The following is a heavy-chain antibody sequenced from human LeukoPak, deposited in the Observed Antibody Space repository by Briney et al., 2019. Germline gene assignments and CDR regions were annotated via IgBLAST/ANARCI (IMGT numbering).Heavy chain of an antibody. J-gene: IGHJ4*02. CDR3: ARDAAEGTSTFDY. CDR1: GYTFTNYG. D-gene: IGHD6-13*01. V-gene: IGHV1-18*01. CDR2: ISAYNGNT. Sequence: ASVKVSCKTSGYTFTNYGVSWVRQAPGQGLEWMGWISAYNGNTNYAQKFQGRVTMTTDTSTNTAYMELRSLRSDDTAVYYCARDAAEGTSTFDYWGQGTLVTVSS.